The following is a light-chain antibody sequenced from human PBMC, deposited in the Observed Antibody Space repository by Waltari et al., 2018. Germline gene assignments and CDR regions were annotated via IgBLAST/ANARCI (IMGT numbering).Light chain of an antibody. CDR2: AAS. J-gene: IGKJ2*01. V-gene: IGKV1-39*01. CDR3: QQNYSTPLT. Sequence: DIQMTQSPSSLSASVGARVPITSRASQSISSYLNWYQQKPGKAPKLLIYAASSLQSGVPSRFSGSGSGTDFTLTISSLQPEDFATYYCQQNYSTPLTFGQGTKLEIK. CDR1: QSISSY.